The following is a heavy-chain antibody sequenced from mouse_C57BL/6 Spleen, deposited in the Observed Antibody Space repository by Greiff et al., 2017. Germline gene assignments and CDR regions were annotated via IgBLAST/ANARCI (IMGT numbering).Heavy chain of an antibody. CDR1: GYTFTDYN. V-gene: IGHV1-18*01. Sequence: VQLKESGPELVKPGASVKIPCKASGYTFTDYNMDWVKQSHGKSLEWIGDINPNNGGTIYNQKFKGKATLTVDKSSSTAYMEIRSLTSEDTAVYYCARLDYFLDYWGQGTTLTVSS. J-gene: IGHJ2*01. CDR2: INPNNGGT. D-gene: IGHD1-1*01. CDR3: ARLDYFLDY.